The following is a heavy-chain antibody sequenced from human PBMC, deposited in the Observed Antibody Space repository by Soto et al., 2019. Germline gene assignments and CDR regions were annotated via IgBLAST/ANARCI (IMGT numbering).Heavy chain of an antibody. CDR3: ARGAVVVPAATKNVPVWFDP. CDR2: ISSSSSYI. D-gene: IGHD2-2*01. CDR1: GFTFSSYS. V-gene: IGHV3-21*01. Sequence: GGSLRLSCAASGFTFSSYSMNWVRQAPGKGLEWVSSISSSSSYIYYADSVKGRFTISRDNAKNSLYLQMNSLRAEDTAVYYCARGAVVVPAATKNVPVWFDPWGQGTLVTV. J-gene: IGHJ5*02.